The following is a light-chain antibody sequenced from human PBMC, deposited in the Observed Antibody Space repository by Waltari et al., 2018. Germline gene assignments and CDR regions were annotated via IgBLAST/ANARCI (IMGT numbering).Light chain of an antibody. CDR2: WAS. V-gene: IGKV4-1*01. CDR1: QSVLYSSNNKNY. Sequence: DIVMTQSPDPLAGSLGERATINCKSSQSVLYSSNNKNYLAWYQQKPGQPPKLLIYWASTRESGVPDRFSGSGSGTDFTLTISSLQAEDVAVYYCQQYYSIPYTFGQGTKLEIK. CDR3: QQYYSIPYT. J-gene: IGKJ2*01.